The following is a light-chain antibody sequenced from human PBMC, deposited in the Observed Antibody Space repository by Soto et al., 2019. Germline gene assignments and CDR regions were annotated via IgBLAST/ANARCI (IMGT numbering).Light chain of an antibody. V-gene: IGKV1-5*03. CDR1: QSISSW. Sequence: DIQMTQSPSTLSASVGDRVTITCRASQSISSWLAWYQQKPGKAPKLLIYKASSLESGVPSRFSGSGSGTEFTLTISSLQPDDFATHYCQQYNSYARTFGGGTKVDIK. J-gene: IGKJ4*01. CDR3: QQYNSYART. CDR2: KAS.